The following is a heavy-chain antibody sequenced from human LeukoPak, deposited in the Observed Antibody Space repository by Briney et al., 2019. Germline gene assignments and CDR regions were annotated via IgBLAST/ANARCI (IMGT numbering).Heavy chain of an antibody. CDR3: ARDHYGGSGSYLSGFDP. Sequence: SQTLSLTCTVSGASISSYYWSWIRQPPGKGREWIGFIYYSGSTNYNPSLKSRVTISVDTSKNQFSLKLSSVTAADTAVYYCARDHYGGSGSYLSGFDPWGQGTLVTVSS. J-gene: IGHJ5*02. D-gene: IGHD1-26*01. CDR1: GASISSYY. V-gene: IGHV4-59*01. CDR2: IYYSGST.